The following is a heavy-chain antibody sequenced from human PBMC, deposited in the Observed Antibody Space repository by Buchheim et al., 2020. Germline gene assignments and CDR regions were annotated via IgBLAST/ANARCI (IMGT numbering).Heavy chain of an antibody. CDR1: GGSFSGYY. CDR2: INHSGST. V-gene: IGHV4-34*01. D-gene: IGHD4-11*01. Sequence: QVQLQESGPGLLKPSETLSLTCAVYGGSFSGYYWSWIRQPPGKGLEWIGEINHSGSTNYNPSLKSRVTISVDTSKNQFSLKLSSVTAADTAVYYCARSRYSNYYFDYWGQGTL. CDR3: ARSRYSNYYFDY. J-gene: IGHJ4*02.